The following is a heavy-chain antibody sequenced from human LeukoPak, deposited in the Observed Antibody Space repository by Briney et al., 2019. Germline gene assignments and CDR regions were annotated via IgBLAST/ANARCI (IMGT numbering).Heavy chain of an antibody. D-gene: IGHD3-10*01. V-gene: IGHV3-7*01. J-gene: IGHJ4*02. CDR2: IKQDGSEK. Sequence: GGSLRLSCAASGFTFSSYDIHWVRQAPGKGLEWVANIKQDGSEKYYVDSVKGRFTISRDNAKNSLYLQMNSLRAEDTAVYYCARDELSWYGVAFDYWGQGTLVTVSS. CDR1: GFTFSSYD. CDR3: ARDELSWYGVAFDY.